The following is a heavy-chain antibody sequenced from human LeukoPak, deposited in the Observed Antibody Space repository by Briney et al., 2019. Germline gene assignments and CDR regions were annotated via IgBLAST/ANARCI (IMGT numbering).Heavy chain of an antibody. Sequence: GGSLGLSCAASGFTFSSYGMHWVRQAPGKGLEWVAVISYDGSNKYYADSVKGRFTISRDNSKNTLYLQMNSLRAEDTAVYYCASIAAAGNFDYWGQGTLVTVSS. CDR1: GFTFSSYG. J-gene: IGHJ4*02. V-gene: IGHV3-30*03. D-gene: IGHD6-13*01. CDR2: ISYDGSNK. CDR3: ASIAAAGNFDY.